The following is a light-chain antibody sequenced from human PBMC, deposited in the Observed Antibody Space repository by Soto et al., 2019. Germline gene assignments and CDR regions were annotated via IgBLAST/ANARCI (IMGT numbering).Light chain of an antibody. Sequence: EIVLTQSPATLSLSPGERATLSCTASQSISRYLAWYQQKPGQAPRLLIYDASNRATGIPARFSGSGSGTDFTLTISSLEPEDFAVYYCQQRTNWPPTLTFGGGTKVEIK. CDR3: QQRTNWPPTLT. V-gene: IGKV3-11*01. J-gene: IGKJ4*01. CDR1: QSISRY. CDR2: DAS.